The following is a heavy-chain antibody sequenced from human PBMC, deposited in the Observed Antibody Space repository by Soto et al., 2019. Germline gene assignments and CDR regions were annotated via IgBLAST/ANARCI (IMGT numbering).Heavy chain of an antibody. CDR2: IIPIFGIA. Sequence: SVKVSCKASGGTFSSYAISWVRQAPGQGLEWMGRIIPIFGIANYAQKFQGRVTITADKSTSTAYMELSSLRSEDTAVYNCARGGVAAGGDDAFDIWGQGTMVTVSS. CDR1: GGTFSSYA. CDR3: ARGGVAAGGDDAFDI. J-gene: IGHJ3*02. D-gene: IGHD6-13*01. V-gene: IGHV1-69*04.